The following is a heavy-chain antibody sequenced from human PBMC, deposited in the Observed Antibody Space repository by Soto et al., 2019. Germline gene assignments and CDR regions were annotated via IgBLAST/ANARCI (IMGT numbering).Heavy chain of an antibody. V-gene: IGHV4-39*01. Sequence: SETLSLTXSVSGDSISSSSHYWGWIRQPPGQGLEWIGTIYYSGSTYYSPSLKSRVTISVDTSKNQFSLKLSSVTAADTAVYYCASKRRIAAAGLDYWGQGTLVTVSS. CDR2: IYYSGST. J-gene: IGHJ4*02. D-gene: IGHD6-13*01. CDR1: GDSISSSSHY. CDR3: ASKRRIAAAGLDY.